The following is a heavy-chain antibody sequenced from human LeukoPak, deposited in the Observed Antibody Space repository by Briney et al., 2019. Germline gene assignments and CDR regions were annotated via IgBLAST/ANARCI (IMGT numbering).Heavy chain of an antibody. CDR2: IYISGST. D-gene: IGHD3-22*01. J-gene: IGHJ4*02. CDR3: ARARVSYYDSSGYSYYFDY. V-gene: IGHV4-4*07. CDR1: GGSISSYY. Sequence: PSETLSLTCAVSGGSISSYYWSWIRQPAGKGLEWIGRIYISGSTNYNPSLKSRVTMSVDTSKNQFSLKLSSVTAADTAVYYCARARVSYYDSSGYSYYFDYWGQGTLVTVSS.